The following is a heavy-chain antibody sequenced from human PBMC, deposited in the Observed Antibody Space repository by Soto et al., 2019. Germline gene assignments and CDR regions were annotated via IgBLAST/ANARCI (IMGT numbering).Heavy chain of an antibody. CDR2: IYYSGST. CDR3: ARQPESMGYSNYVFDY. J-gene: IGHJ4*02. D-gene: IGHD4-4*01. V-gene: IGHV4-39*01. Sequence: QLQLQESGPGLVKPSETLSLTCTVSGGSISSSSYYWGWIRQPPGKGLEWIGSIYYSGSTYYNPSLKSRVTISVDTSKNQFSLKLSSVTAADTAVYYCARQPESMGYSNYVFDYWGQGTLVTVSS. CDR1: GGSISSSSYY.